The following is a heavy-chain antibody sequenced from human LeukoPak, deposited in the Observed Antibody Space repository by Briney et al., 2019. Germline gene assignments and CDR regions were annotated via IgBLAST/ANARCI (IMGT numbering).Heavy chain of an antibody. CDR1: GGSISSSNW. J-gene: IGHJ4*02. Sequence: SETLSLTFAVSGGSISSSNWWSWVRQPPGKGLEWIGEIYHSGSTNYNPSLKSRVTISVDKSKNQFSLKLSSVTAADTAVYYCARLTWDNDFWSGYFLDYWGQGTLVTVSS. CDR3: ARLTWDNDFWSGYFLDY. D-gene: IGHD3-3*01. CDR2: IYHSGST. V-gene: IGHV4-4*02.